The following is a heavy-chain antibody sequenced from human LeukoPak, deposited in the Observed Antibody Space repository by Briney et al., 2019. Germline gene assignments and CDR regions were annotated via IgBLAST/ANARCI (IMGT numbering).Heavy chain of an antibody. CDR1: GYSFTSYW. CDR3: ARVFAKGSEQLFTVTHMDV. Sequence: GESLKISCKGSGYSFTSYWIGWVRQMPGKGLEWMGIIYPGDSDTRYSPSFQGQVTISADKFIRTAYLQWRSLKASDTATYYCARVFAKGSEQLFTVTHMDVWGKGTTVTVSS. CDR2: IYPGDSDT. D-gene: IGHD6-6*01. V-gene: IGHV5-51*01. J-gene: IGHJ6*04.